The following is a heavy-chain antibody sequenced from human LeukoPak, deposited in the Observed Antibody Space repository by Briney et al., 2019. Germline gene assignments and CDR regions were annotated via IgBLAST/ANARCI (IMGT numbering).Heavy chain of an antibody. D-gene: IGHD7-27*01. Sequence: GGSLRLSCAASGFTFSGHWMYWLRQAPGKGLAWASRINGDGSATNYAGSMKGRFTISRDNARNIVYLQMNSLREDDTAVYYCARDLNWGQVDYWGQGTLVTVSS. CDR2: INGDGSAT. CDR1: GFTFSGHW. J-gene: IGHJ4*02. V-gene: IGHV3-74*01. CDR3: ARDLNWGQVDY.